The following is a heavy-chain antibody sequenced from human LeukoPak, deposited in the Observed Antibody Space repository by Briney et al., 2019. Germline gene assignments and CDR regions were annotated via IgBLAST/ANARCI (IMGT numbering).Heavy chain of an antibody. CDR2: QSPTTRAT. D-gene: IGHD2-8*01. CDR1: GFNFNAYG. J-gene: IGHJ6*03. V-gene: IGHV3-48*01. Sequence: PGGSLSLSCVASGFNFNAYGMNWVRQAPGGGLEWLAFQSPTTRATHYADSVKGRFAISRDNAKNSLYLHMTSLTAEDTAVYYCARAPTSHSNMAYYYYYMDVWGKGTTVTVSS. CDR3: ARAPTSHSNMAYYYYYMDV.